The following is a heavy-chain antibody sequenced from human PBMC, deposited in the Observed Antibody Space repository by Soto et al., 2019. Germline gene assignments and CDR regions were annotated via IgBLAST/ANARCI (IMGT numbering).Heavy chain of an antibody. J-gene: IGHJ4*02. CDR1: GFTFSTNA. V-gene: IGHV3-23*01. CDR3: AKDGYGDRPYYFDY. CDR2: IGGRGGST. Sequence: EVQLLESGGGLVQPGGSLRLSFAASGFTFSTNALNWVRQAPGKGLEWVSAIGGRGGSTYFADSVKGRFSISRDSSKNTLYLQMNSLRAEDTAVYYCAKDGYGDRPYYFDYWGQGTLVTVSS. D-gene: IGHD4-17*01.